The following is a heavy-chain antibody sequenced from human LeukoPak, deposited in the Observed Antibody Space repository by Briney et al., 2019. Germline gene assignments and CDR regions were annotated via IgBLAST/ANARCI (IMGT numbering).Heavy chain of an antibody. J-gene: IGHJ6*03. CDR1: GGSFSSSSYY. Sequence: SETLSLTCTVSGGSFSSSSYYWGWIRQPPGKGLEWIGSIYYSGSTYYNPSLKSRVTISVDTSKNQFSLKLSSVSAADTAVYYCASLGYYYYYMDVWGKGTTVTVSS. CDR3: ASLGYYYYYMDV. V-gene: IGHV4-39*01. CDR2: IYYSGST.